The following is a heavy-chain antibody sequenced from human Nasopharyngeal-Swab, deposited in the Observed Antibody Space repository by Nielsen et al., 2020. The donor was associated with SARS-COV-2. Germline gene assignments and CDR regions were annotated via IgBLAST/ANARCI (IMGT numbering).Heavy chain of an antibody. J-gene: IGHJ4*02. D-gene: IGHD3-10*01. V-gene: IGHV4-59*01. CDR3: AREAYYYGSGTYDS. Sequence: WIRQPPGKGLEWIGYLYYSGITNYNPSLMSRVTISIDKSKNRFSLNLSSVNAADTAVYFCAREAYYYGSGTYDSWGQGTLVTVSS. CDR2: LYYSGIT.